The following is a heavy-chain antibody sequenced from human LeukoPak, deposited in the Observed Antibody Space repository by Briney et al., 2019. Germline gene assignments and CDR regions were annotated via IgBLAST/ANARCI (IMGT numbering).Heavy chain of an antibody. V-gene: IGHV4-34*01. CDR1: GGSFSGYY. CDR2: INHRGSI. J-gene: IGHJ5*02. Sequence: SETLSLTCAVYGGSFSGYYWSWIRQPPGKGLEWIGEINHRGSINYNPSLKSRVTISVDTSKNQFSLKLSSVTAADTAVYYCARDEVNWFDPWGQGTLVTVSS. CDR3: ARDEVNWFDP.